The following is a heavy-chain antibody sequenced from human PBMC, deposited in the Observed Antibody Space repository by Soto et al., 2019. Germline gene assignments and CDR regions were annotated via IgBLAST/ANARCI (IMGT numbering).Heavy chain of an antibody. D-gene: IGHD3-22*01. V-gene: IGHV4-31*03. J-gene: IGHJ4*02. CDR2: IYYSGRT. Sequence: QVQLQESGPGLVKPSQTLSLTCTVSGGSISSGGYYCTWIRQHPGKVLEWIGYIYYSGRTYYNPSLKSRVTISVDTSKNKFSLKLSSVTAADTAVYYCARDDSSGYYYGHWGQRTLVTVSS. CDR3: ARDDSSGYYYGH. CDR1: GGSISSGGYY.